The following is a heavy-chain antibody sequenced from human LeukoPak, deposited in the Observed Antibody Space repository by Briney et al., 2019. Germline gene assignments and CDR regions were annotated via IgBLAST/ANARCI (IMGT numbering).Heavy chain of an antibody. CDR2: ISSSGSTI. CDR3: ARVSYDSSGYWMVGAFDI. Sequence: PGGSLRLSCAASGFTFSDYYMSWIRQAPGKGLEWVSYISSSGSTIYYADSVKGRFTISRDNAKNSLYLQMNSLRAEDTAVYYCARVSYDSSGYWMVGAFDIWGQGTMVTVSS. V-gene: IGHV3-11*04. D-gene: IGHD3-22*01. CDR1: GFTFSDYY. J-gene: IGHJ3*02.